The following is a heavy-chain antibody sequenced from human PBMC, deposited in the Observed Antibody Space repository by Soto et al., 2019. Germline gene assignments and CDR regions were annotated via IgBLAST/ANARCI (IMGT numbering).Heavy chain of an antibody. CDR3: AHSRRLSGYEYYYYYYAMDV. V-gene: IGHV2-5*02. CDR1: GFSLSTSGVG. Sequence: QITLKESGPTLVKPTQTLTLTCTFSGFSLSTSGVGVGWIRQPPGKALEWLALIYWDDAKGYSPSLKSRLTITKDTSKNQVALTMTNMDPVDTATYYCAHSRRLSGYEYYYYYYAMDVWGQGTTVTVSS. CDR2: IYWDDAK. D-gene: IGHD5-12*01. J-gene: IGHJ6*02.